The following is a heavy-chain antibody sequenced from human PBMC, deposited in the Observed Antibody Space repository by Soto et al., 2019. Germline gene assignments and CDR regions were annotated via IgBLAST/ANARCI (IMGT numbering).Heavy chain of an antibody. J-gene: IGHJ6*03. V-gene: IGHV4-4*02. D-gene: IGHD2-15*01. CDR1: SGSISSSNW. Sequence: SETLSLTCAVSSGSISSSNWWSWVRQPPGKGLEWIGEIYHSGSTNYNPSLKSRVTISVDKSKNQFSLKLSSVTAADTAVYYCARAGGCSGGSCPPHYYYYYYMDVWGKGTTVTVSS. CDR2: IYHSGST. CDR3: ARAGGCSGGSCPPHYYYYYYMDV.